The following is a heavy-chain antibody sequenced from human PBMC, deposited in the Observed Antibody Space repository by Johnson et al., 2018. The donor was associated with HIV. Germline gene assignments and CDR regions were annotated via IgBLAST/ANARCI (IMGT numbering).Heavy chain of an antibody. CDR3: ARGVTGYSYGT. CDR2: ISYDGSNK. D-gene: IGHD5-18*01. J-gene: IGHJ3*01. CDR1: GFTFSSYG. Sequence: QVQLVESGGGVVQPGRSLRLSCAASGFTFSSYGMHWVRQAPGKGLEWVAVISYDGSNKYYADSVKGRFTISRDNSKNTLYLQMKSLRVEDTAVYYCARGVTGYSYGTWGQGTMVTVSS. V-gene: IGHV3-30*19.